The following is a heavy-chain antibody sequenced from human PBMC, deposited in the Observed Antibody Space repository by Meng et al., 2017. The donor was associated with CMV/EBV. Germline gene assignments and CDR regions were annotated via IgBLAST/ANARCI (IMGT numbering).Heavy chain of an antibody. J-gene: IGHJ6*02. D-gene: IGHD2-2*01. CDR3: ARELGVVPAAGGYYYYGMDV. Sequence: AAWIWSRQSPSRGLEWLGRTYYRSKWYNDYAVSVKSRITINPYTSKIQFSLQLNSVTPEDTAVYYCARELGVVPAAGGYYYYGMDVWGQGTTVTVSS. V-gene: IGHV6-1*01. CDR2: TYYRSKWYN. CDR1: AA.